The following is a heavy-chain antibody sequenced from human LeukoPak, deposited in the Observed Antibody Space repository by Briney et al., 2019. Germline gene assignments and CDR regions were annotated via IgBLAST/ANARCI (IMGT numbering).Heavy chain of an antibody. V-gene: IGHV3-53*01. CDR2: IYANGST. D-gene: IGHD6-19*01. CDR3: ARCKGGWSDHYYGLDV. J-gene: IGHJ6*02. Sequence: GGSLRLSCAASGFTLRVNYMTWVRQAPGMGLEWVSVIYANGSTYYPDSVKGRFTISRDNSKSSLYLQMNSLRAEDTAVYYCARCKGGWSDHYYGLDVWGQGTTVTVS. CDR1: GFTLRVNY.